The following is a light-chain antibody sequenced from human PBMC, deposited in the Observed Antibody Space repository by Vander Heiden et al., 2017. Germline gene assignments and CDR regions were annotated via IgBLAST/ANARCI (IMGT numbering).Light chain of an antibody. Sequence: DIQMTHSPSALSASVGDRVTITCRASQSLSHWLAWYQQKPGKAPALLIYKASTLQSGVPSRFSGSGSGTEFTLTISSLQPDDFATYYCLEYSTYGYTFGQGTKLEIK. V-gene: IGKV1-5*03. CDR1: QSLSHW. CDR2: KAS. J-gene: IGKJ2*01. CDR3: LEYSTYGYT.